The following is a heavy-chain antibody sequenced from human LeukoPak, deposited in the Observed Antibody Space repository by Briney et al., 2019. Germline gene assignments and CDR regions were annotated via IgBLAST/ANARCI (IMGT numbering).Heavy chain of an antibody. CDR1: GYSISSGYY. CDR3: ARDPFITIFGVVIRRDY. V-gene: IGHV4-38-2*02. J-gene: IGHJ4*02. Sequence: SSETLSLTCTVSGYSISSGYYWGWIRQSPGKGLEWIGSIYHSGSTYYNPSLKSRVTISVDTSKNQFSLKLSSVTAADTAVYYCARDPFITIFGVVIRRDYWGQGTLVTVSS. D-gene: IGHD3-3*01. CDR2: IYHSGST.